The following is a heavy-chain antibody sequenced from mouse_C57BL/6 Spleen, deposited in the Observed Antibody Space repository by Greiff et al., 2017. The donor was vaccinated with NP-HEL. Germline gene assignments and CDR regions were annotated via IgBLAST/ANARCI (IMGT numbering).Heavy chain of an antibody. V-gene: IGHV1-15*01. CDR1: GYTFTDYE. J-gene: IGHJ2*01. D-gene: IGHD3-2*02. CDR3: TRLRTAQESPFDY. CDR2: IDPETGGT. Sequence: VQLQQSGAELVRPGASVTLSCKASGYTFTDYEMHWVKQTPVHGLEWIGAIDPETGGTAYNQKFKGKAILTADKSSSTAYMELRSLTSEDSAVYYCTRLRTAQESPFDYWGQGTTLTVSS.